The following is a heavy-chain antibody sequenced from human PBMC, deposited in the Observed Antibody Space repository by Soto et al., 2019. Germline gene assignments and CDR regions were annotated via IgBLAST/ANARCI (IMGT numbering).Heavy chain of an antibody. CDR3: ARGIAGLWFGEFGFDY. D-gene: IGHD3-10*01. J-gene: IGHJ4*02. V-gene: IGHV3-53*02. Sequence: EVQLVETGGGLIQPGGSLRLSCAASGFTVSSNYMSWVRQAPGKGLEWVSVIYSGGSTYYADSVKGRLTISRDNSKNTLYLQMNSLRAEDTAVYYCARGIAGLWFGEFGFDYWGQGTLVTVSS. CDR1: GFTVSSNY. CDR2: IYSGGST.